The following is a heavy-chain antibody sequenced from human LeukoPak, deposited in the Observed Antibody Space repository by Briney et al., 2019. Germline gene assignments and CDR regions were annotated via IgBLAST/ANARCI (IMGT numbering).Heavy chain of an antibody. V-gene: IGHV1-46*01. D-gene: IGHD6-13*01. J-gene: IGHJ4*02. CDR2: INPSGGST. CDR3: ARIPGIAAAGTD. CDR1: GYTFTSYY. Sequence: ASVKVSCKASGYTFTSYYMHWVRQAPGQGLEWMGIINPSGGSTSYAQKFQGRVTMTRDTSTSTAYMELSSLRSEDTAVYYCARIPGIAAAGTDWGQGTLVTVSS.